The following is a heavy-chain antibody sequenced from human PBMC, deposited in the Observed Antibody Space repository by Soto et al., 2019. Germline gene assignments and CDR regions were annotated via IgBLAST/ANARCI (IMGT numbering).Heavy chain of an antibody. D-gene: IGHD5-12*01. Sequence: QVQLVQSGDEVRKPGSSVKVSCKASGYIFVNYGIAWVRQAPGQGLEWMGWISPYSGNTHYASKVQGRLNMTTDTHTSPAYMDLGRLTSDDTAVYYCGMVDNSVTPTPQAVWGQRTTVTVSS. J-gene: IGHJ6*01. CDR3: GMVDNSVTPTPQAV. CDR2: ISPYSGNT. V-gene: IGHV1-18*01. CDR1: GYIFVNYG.